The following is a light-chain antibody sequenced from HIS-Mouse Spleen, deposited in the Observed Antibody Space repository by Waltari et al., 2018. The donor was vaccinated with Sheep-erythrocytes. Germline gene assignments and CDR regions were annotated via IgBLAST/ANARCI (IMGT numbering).Light chain of an antibody. CDR2: DVS. V-gene: IGLV2-11*01. CDR3: CSYAGSYTFV. Sequence: QSALTQPRSVSGSPGQSVTTSCTGTSSYVGGYNYCPWYHQHPGKAPKLMIYDVSKRPSGVPDRFSGSKSGNTASLTISGLQAEDEADYYCCSYAGSYTFVFGGGTKLTVL. CDR1: SSYVGGYNY. J-gene: IGLJ2*01.